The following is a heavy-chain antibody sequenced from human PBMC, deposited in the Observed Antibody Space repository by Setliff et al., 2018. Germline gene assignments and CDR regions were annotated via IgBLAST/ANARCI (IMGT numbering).Heavy chain of an antibody. CDR1: GGSISNFY. J-gene: IGHJ4*02. Sequence: NPSETLSLTCSVSGGSISNFYWSWIRQPPGKGLEWIGSISPGRSINYNPSLRSRVTISGDTSKNQISLNLSSGTAADTAVYYCARGGGYWGYFEFWGQGSPVTVSS. D-gene: IGHD2-21*02. CDR3: ARGGGYWGYFEF. V-gene: IGHV4-4*08. CDR2: ISPGRSI.